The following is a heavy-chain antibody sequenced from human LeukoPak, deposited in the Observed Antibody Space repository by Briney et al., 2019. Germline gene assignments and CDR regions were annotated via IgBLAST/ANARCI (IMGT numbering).Heavy chain of an antibody. V-gene: IGHV1-46*01. D-gene: IGHD1-26*01. J-gene: IGHJ4*02. CDR3: ARTVGADLYYCDN. CDR1: GYTFTSYN. CDR2: INPSGGST. Sequence: ASVKVSCKASGYTFTSYNMHWVRQAPGQGLEWMGIINPSGGSTSYAQKFQGRVTMTRDTSTRTVYMELSSLTSEDTAVYHCARTVGADLYYCDNWGQGTLVTVSS.